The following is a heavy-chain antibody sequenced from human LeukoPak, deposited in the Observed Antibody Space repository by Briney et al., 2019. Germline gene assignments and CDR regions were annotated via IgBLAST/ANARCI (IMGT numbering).Heavy chain of an antibody. D-gene: IGHD2-2*02. CDR3: SREGGYCSSTSCYTSLEVGAFDI. J-gene: IGHJ3*02. Sequence: ASVKVSCKASGGTFSSYAISWVRQAPGQGLEWMGGIIPIFGTANYAQKFHGRVTITTDESTSTAYMELSRPRSEDTAVYYCSREGGYCSSTSCYTSLEVGAFDIWGQGTMVTVSS. CDR1: GGTFSSYA. V-gene: IGHV1-69*05. CDR2: IIPIFGTA.